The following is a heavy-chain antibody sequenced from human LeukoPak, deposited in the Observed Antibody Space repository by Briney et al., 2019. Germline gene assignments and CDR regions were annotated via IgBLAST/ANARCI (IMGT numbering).Heavy chain of an antibody. CDR1: SGSISSYY. Sequence: SETLSLTCTVSSGSISSYYWSWIRQPAGKGLEWIGRIYNSGNTNYNPSLKSRVTMSADTSKNRFSLKLTSVTAADTALYYCARDRSAAYYRDYFDYWGQGILVTVSS. CDR2: IYNSGNT. V-gene: IGHV4-4*07. D-gene: IGHD3-22*01. J-gene: IGHJ4*02. CDR3: ARDRSAAYYRDYFDY.